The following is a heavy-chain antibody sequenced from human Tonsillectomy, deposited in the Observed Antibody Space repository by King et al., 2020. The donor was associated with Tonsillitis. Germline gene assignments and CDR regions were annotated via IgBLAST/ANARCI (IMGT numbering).Heavy chain of an antibody. CDR1: GFTFTKYG. V-gene: IGHV3-30*03. J-gene: IGHJ5*02. CDR3: AREVGVSPAWFDP. CDR2: ISNDGTNK. D-gene: IGHD1-26*01. Sequence: VQLVESGGGVVQPGTSLRLSCAASGFTFTKYGMHWVRQAPGKGLDWVAVISNDGTNKYYADPVKGRFAISRDNSRNTLYLQLNNLRAEDTGLYYCAREVGVSPAWFDPWGQGTLVAVSS.